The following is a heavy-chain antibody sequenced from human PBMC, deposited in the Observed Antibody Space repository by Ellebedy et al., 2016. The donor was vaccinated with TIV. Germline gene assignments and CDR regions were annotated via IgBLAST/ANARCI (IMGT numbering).Heavy chain of an antibody. CDR2: IRSKRNYYET. Sequence: GGSLRLSCTASGFTFSDATMHWARQASGKGLEWVGCIRSKRNYYETGYRESVKGRFTISRDDSQNTAYLQMNSLKTEDTAVYYCIRQAHGYNFLVDYWGRGTLVTVSS. CDR1: GFTFSDAT. V-gene: IGHV3-73*01. CDR3: IRQAHGYNFLVDY. J-gene: IGHJ4*02. D-gene: IGHD5-24*01.